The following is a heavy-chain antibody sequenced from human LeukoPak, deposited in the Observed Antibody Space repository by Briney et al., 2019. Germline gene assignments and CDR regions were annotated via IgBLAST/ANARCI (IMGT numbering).Heavy chain of an antibody. Sequence: GGSLRLSCEASGFTFSNYWMSWVRRAPGKGLEWVANIKEDGSAKYYVDSVKGRFTISRDNAKSSLYLQMNSLRAEDTSVYYCATYGGSSSMDFWGQGTLVTVSS. D-gene: IGHD1-26*01. CDR1: GFTFSNYW. CDR3: ATYGGSSSMDF. V-gene: IGHV3-7*01. J-gene: IGHJ4*02. CDR2: IKEDGSAK.